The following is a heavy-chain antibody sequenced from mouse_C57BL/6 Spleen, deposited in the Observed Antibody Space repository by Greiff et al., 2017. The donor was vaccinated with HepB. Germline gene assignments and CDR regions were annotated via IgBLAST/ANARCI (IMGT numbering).Heavy chain of an antibody. V-gene: IGHV5-9-1*02. D-gene: IGHD3-3*01. CDR2: ISSGGDYI. Sequence: EVQGVESGEGLVKPGGSLKLSCAASGFTFSSYAMSWVRQTPEKRLEWVAYISSGGDYIYYADTVKGRFTISRDNARNTLYLQMSSLKSEDTAMDYCTRGKGDVRNFDYWGQGTTLTVSS. CDR1: GFTFSSYA. J-gene: IGHJ2*01. CDR3: TRGKGDVRNFDY.